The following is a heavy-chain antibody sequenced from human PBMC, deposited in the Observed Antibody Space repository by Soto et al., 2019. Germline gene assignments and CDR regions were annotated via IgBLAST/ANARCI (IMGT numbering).Heavy chain of an antibody. D-gene: IGHD6-13*01. CDR2: ISYDGSNK. CDR1: GFTFSSYA. Sequence: QVQLVESGGGVVQPGRSLRLSCAASGFTFSSYAMHWVRQAPGKGLAWVAVISYDGSNKYYADSGKGRFTISRDNSKNTLYLQMNSLRAEDTAVYYCARDLGQQLPRAYFDYWGQGTLVTVSS. CDR3: ARDLGQQLPRAYFDY. V-gene: IGHV3-30-3*01. J-gene: IGHJ4*02.